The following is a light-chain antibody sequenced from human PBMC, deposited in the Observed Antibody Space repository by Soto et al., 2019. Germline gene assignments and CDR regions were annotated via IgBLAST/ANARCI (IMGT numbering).Light chain of an antibody. V-gene: IGKV1-39*01. CDR1: QSISSY. J-gene: IGKJ1*01. CDR2: AAS. Sequence: IQRTDSPCSLSASVGDRVTITCRASQSISSYLNWYQQKPGKAPKLLIYAASSLQSGVPSRFSGSGSGTDFTLTISSLQPEDFATYYCQQSHSTSWTFGQGTKVDIK. CDR3: QQSHSTSWT.